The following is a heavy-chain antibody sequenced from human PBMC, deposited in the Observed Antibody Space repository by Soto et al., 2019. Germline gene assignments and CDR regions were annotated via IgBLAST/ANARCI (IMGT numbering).Heavy chain of an antibody. V-gene: IGHV3-23*01. J-gene: IGHJ4*02. CDR3: AKGEAAYCYAPTRGCNFDY. D-gene: IGHD2-21*01. CDR2: INDNGGST. CDR1: GFIFSNYA. Sequence: HLLESGGGLVQPGGSLRLSCAASGFIFSNYAMSWVRQAPGKGLEWVSLINDNGGSTYYADSVKGRFTISRDNSNTTLYLQMTSLRAEDTALYYSAKGEAAYCYAPTRGCNFDYWGQGPLVTVSS.